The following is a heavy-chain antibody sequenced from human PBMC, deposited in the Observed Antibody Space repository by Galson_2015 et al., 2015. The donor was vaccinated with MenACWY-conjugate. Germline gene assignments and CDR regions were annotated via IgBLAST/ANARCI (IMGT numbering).Heavy chain of an antibody. V-gene: IGHV6-1*01. CDR1: GDSVSSDSAA. Sequence: CAISGDSVSSDSAAWNWFRQSPSRGLEWLGRTYYRSKWYSEYALSVRSRIRVSPDTSNNRFSLQLNSLTLEDTAVYDCVRGYCRGATCPVGFDPWGQGTVVTVSS. CDR3: VRGYCRGATCPVGFDP. D-gene: IGHD2-15*01. CDR2: TYYRSKWYS. J-gene: IGHJ5*02.